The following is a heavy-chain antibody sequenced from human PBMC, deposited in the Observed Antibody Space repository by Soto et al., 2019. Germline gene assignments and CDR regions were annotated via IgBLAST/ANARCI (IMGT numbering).Heavy chain of an antibody. Sequence: SLILSCAASGFTFSIYWMSWVRQAPGKGLELVANIKKDGSEKYYVYSVKGRFTISRDNAKNSLYLQMNSLRAEYTAVYYCARDPNYYDSSGPTSFHXWGQGTLVTVSX. V-gene: IGHV3-7*03. J-gene: IGHJ4*02. CDR1: GFTFSIYW. CDR2: IKKDGSEK. D-gene: IGHD3-22*01. CDR3: ARDPNYYDSSGPTSFHX.